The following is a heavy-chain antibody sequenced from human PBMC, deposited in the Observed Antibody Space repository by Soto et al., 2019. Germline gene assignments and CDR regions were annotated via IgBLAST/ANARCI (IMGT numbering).Heavy chain of an antibody. CDR2: INPSGGST. Sequence: ASVKVSCKASGYTFTSYYMHWVRQAPGQGLEWMGIINPSGGSTSYAQKFQGRVTMTRDTSTSTVYMELSSLRSEDTAAYYCARVEAGYSSSPPFDYWGQGTLVTVSS. CDR1: GYTFTSYY. J-gene: IGHJ4*02. CDR3: ARVEAGYSSSPPFDY. V-gene: IGHV1-46*01. D-gene: IGHD6-6*01.